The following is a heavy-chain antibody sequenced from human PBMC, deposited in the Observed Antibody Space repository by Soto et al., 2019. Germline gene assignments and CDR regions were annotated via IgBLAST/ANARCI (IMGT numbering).Heavy chain of an antibody. CDR1: GVSLGTSYCY. CDR3: SGSYYDLGVDY. V-gene: IGHV4-39*01. D-gene: IGHD3-10*01. CDR2: IYYSGST. J-gene: IGHJ4*02. Sequence: QLQLQESGPGRVKPSETLALTCSVSGVSLGTSYCYWGWIRQAPGKGLEWIGKIYYSGSTYYNLSLKSRVTISVDMSKNQFSLMLSSVTAADTALYYCSGSYYDLGVDYWGQGTLVTVSS.